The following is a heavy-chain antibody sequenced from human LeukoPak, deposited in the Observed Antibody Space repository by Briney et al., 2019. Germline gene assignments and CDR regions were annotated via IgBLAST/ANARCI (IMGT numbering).Heavy chain of an antibody. Sequence: PSETLSLTCAVYGGSFSGYYWSWIRQPPGKGLEWIGEINHSGSTNYNPSLKSRVTMSVDTSKNQFSLKLSSVTAADTAVYYCARDPQWGNDILGWFDPWGQGTLVTVSS. CDR2: INHSGST. D-gene: IGHD2-8*01. V-gene: IGHV4-34*01. CDR3: ARDPQWGNDILGWFDP. J-gene: IGHJ5*02. CDR1: GGSFSGYY.